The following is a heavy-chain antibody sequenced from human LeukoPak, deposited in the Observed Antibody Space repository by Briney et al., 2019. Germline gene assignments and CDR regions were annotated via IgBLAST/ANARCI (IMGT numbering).Heavy chain of an antibody. CDR3: ARLLVDCSGGTCYSHDAFDI. Sequence: SETLSLTCTVSGGSISSSSYYWGWIRQPPGKGLEWIGSIYYSGSTSDNPSLKSRVTISVDTSKNQFSLKVISVTAADTAVYYCARLLVDCSGGTCYSHDAFDIWGQGTMVTVSS. D-gene: IGHD2-15*01. V-gene: IGHV4-39*01. CDR1: GGSISSSSYY. CDR2: IYYSGST. J-gene: IGHJ3*02.